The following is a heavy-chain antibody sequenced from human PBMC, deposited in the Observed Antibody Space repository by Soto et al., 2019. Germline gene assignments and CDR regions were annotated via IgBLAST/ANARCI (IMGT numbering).Heavy chain of an antibody. CDR1: GGSISSSSYY. CDR2: IYYSGST. Sequence: SETLSLTCTVSGGSISSSSYYWGWIRQPPGKGLEWIGSIYYSGSTYYNPSLKSRVTISVDTPKNQFSLKLSYVTAADTAVYYCARSSAGYGSSWYYFDYWGQGTLV. V-gene: IGHV4-39*07. J-gene: IGHJ4*02. CDR3: ARSSAGYGSSWYYFDY. D-gene: IGHD6-13*01.